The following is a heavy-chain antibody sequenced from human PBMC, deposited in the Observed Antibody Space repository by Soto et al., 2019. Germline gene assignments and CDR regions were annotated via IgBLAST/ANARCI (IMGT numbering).Heavy chain of an antibody. V-gene: IGHV4-34*01. D-gene: IGHD3-22*01. J-gene: IGHJ3*02. CDR2: INHSGST. CDR3: ARGWNYYDSSGYYLGPSAFDI. Sequence: SETLSLTCAVYGGSFSGYYWSWIRQPPGKGLEWIGEINHSGSTNYNPSLKSRVTISVDTSKNQFSLKLSSVTAADTAVYYCARGWNYYDSSGYYLGPSAFDIWGQGTMVT. CDR1: GGSFSGYY.